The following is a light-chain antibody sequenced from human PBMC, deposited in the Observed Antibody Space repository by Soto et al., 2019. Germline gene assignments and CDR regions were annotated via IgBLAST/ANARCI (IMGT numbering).Light chain of an antibody. CDR1: SSNIGAGYD. CDR2: GNS. Sequence: QSVLTQPPSVSGAPGQRVTISCTGSSSNIGAGYDVHWYQQLPGTAPNLLINGNSNRPPGVPDRFPSSKSGTSDSLAITGLQAEDEADYYCQSYDSSLSGSGVVFGGGTKLTVL. J-gene: IGLJ2*01. V-gene: IGLV1-40*01. CDR3: QSYDSSLSGSGVV.